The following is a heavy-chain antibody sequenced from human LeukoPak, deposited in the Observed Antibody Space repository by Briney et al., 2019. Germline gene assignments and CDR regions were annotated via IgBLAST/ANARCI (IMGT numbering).Heavy chain of an antibody. V-gene: IGHV4-34*01. J-gene: IGHJ5*02. CDR3: ARGTDQLLSTLNWFDP. Sequence: PGGSLRLSCAASGFTFSSYAMSWIRQPPGKGLEWIGEINHSGSTNYNPSLKSRVTISVDTSKNQFSLKLSSVTAADTAVYYCARGTDQLLSTLNWFDPWGQGTLVTVSS. D-gene: IGHD2-2*01. CDR1: GFTFSSYA. CDR2: INHSGST.